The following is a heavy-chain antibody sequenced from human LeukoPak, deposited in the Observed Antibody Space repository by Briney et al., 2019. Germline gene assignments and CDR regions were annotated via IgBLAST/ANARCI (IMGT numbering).Heavy chain of an antibody. J-gene: IGHJ4*02. CDR2: IDTSGNT. Sequence: PSETLSLTCTVSGRSLSNYYASWIRQPAGKGLEWIGRIDTSGNTDYNPSLKSRVTMSLDPSKNQFSLKLNSMTAAETAVYYCAREGSATARPFVSNDCWGQGNLVTVSS. CDR3: AREGSATARPFVSNDC. D-gene: IGHD6-6*01. V-gene: IGHV4-4*07. CDR1: GRSLSNYY.